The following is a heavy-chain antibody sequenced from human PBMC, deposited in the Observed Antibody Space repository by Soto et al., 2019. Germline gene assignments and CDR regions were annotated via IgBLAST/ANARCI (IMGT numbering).Heavy chain of an antibody. D-gene: IGHD3-16*01. CDR1: GFTFSSYA. V-gene: IGHV3-23*01. CDR3: ARDMGVGDGMDV. CDR2: ISGSGGST. J-gene: IGHJ6*02. Sequence: GGSLRLSCAASGFTFSSYAMSWVRQAPGKGLEWVSAISGSGGSTYYADSVKGRFTISRDNSKNTLYLQMNSLRAEDTAVYYCARDMGVGDGMDVWGQGTTVTVSS.